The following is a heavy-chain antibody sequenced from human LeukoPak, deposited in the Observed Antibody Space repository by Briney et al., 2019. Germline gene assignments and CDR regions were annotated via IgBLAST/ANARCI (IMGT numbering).Heavy chain of an antibody. CDR3: ARHVEGQDYYYYMDV. J-gene: IGHJ6*03. CDR1: GYSFTSYW. V-gene: IGHV5-51*01. CDR2: IYPGDSDT. D-gene: IGHD2-15*01. Sequence: GESLKISCKGSGYSFTSYWIGWVRQMPGKGLEWMGIIYPGDSDTRYSPSFQGQVTISADKSISTAYLQWSSLKASDTAMYYCARHVEGQDYYYYMDVWGKGTTVTISS.